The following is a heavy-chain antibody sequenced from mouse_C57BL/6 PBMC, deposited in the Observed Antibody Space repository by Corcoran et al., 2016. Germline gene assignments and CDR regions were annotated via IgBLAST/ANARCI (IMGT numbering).Heavy chain of an antibody. CDR2: INTYSGVP. V-gene: IGHV9-3*01. Sequence: QIQLVQSGPELKKPGETVKISCKASGYTFTTYGMSWVKQAPGKGLKLMGWINTYSGVPTYADDFKGRFAFSLETSASTAYLQINNLKNEDTATYFCARYDGYYDWFAYWGQGTLVTVSA. CDR1: GYTFTTYG. CDR3: ARYDGYYDWFAY. D-gene: IGHD2-3*01. J-gene: IGHJ3*01.